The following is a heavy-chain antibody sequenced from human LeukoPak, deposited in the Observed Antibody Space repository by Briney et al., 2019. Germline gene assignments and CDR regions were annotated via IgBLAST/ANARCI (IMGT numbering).Heavy chain of an antibody. Sequence: SETLSLTCAVSGYSISSGYYWGWIWQPPGKGLEWIGSIYHSGSTYYNPSLKSRVTISVDTSKNQFSLKLSSVTAADTAVYYCASRIAASPLDYWGQGTLVTVSS. CDR1: GYSISSGYY. CDR2: IYHSGST. J-gene: IGHJ4*02. CDR3: ASRIAASPLDY. V-gene: IGHV4-38-2*01. D-gene: IGHD6-6*01.